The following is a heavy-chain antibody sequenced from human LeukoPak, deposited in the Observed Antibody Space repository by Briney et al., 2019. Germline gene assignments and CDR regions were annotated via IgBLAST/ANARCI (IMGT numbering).Heavy chain of an antibody. J-gene: IGHJ5*02. CDR3: TKDPNGDYIGALDP. D-gene: IGHD4-17*01. V-gene: IGHV3-23*01. Sequence: GGSLRLSCAASGFSFSSFAMTWVRQAPGKGLEWVSSITGGHYATYNTDSVKGRFTISRDNAKNTLYLQMNSLRADDTAIYYCTKDPNGDYIGALDPWGQGTLVTVSS. CDR1: GFSFSSFA. CDR2: ITGGHYAT.